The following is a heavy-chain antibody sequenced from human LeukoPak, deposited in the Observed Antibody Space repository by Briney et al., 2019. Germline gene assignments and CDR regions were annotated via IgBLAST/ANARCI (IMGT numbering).Heavy chain of an antibody. J-gene: IGHJ4*02. CDR3: ARSYDFWSGYYIDY. D-gene: IGHD3-3*01. CDR1: GGSISSGDYY. Sequence: SETLSLTCTVSGGSISSGDYYWRRIRQPPGKGLEWIGYIYYSGSTYYNPSLKSRVTISVDTSKNQFSLKLSSVTAADTAVYYCARSYDFWSGYYIDYWGQGTLVTVSS. CDR2: IYYSGST. V-gene: IGHV4-30-4*02.